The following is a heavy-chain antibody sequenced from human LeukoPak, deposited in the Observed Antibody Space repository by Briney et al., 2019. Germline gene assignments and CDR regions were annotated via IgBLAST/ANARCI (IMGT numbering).Heavy chain of an antibody. CDR1: GDSVSSNSAA. V-gene: IGHV6-1*01. CDR2: TYYRSKWYN. Sequence: SQTLSLTCALSGDSVSSNSAAWNWLRQSPSRGLEWLGRTYYRSKWYNDYALSVESRITINPDTSKNQFSLQLNSVTPEDTAVYYCAREVVAGDDAFDIWGQGTMVTVSS. D-gene: IGHD2-15*01. CDR3: AREVVAGDDAFDI. J-gene: IGHJ3*02.